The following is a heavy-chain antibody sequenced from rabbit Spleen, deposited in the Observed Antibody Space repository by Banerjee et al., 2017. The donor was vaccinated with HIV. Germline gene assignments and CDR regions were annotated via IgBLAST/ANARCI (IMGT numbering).Heavy chain of an antibody. D-gene: IGHD8-1*01. J-gene: IGHJ4*01. Sequence: QEQLEESGGDLVKPGASLTLTCTASGFSLSDYYMCWVRQAPGKGLEWIVCIDAGSSGSTYYASWAKGRFTISKTSSTTVTLQMTSLTVADTATYFCARDAGRGDYIDGVFNLWGQGTLVTVS. V-gene: IGHV1S45*01. CDR3: ARDAGRGDYIDGVFNL. CDR2: IDAGSSGST. CDR1: GFSLSDYY.